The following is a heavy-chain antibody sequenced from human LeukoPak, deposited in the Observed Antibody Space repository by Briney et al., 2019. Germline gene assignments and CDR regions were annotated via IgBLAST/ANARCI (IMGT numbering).Heavy chain of an antibody. V-gene: IGHV3-23*01. CDR2: ISGSGGST. J-gene: IGHJ4*02. Sequence: GGSLRLSCAASGFTFSSYAMSWVRQAPGKGLEWVSAISGSGGSTYYADSVKGRFTISRDNSKNTLYLQMNSLRSEDTAVYYCARLSETPDYYGLGGYYYLGYWGQGTPVTVSS. CDR1: GFTFSSYA. D-gene: IGHD3-10*01. CDR3: ARLSETPDYYGLGGYYYLGY.